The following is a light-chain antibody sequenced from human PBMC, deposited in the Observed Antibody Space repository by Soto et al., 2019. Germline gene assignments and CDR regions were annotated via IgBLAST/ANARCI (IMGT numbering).Light chain of an antibody. V-gene: IGKV3-20*01. CDR1: QSISANY. Sequence: EIVLTQSPGTVSLSPGDRATLSCRASQSISANYLAWYQQKPGQAPRLLIYGVSIRATGIPDRFAGSGSGQDFTLTISRLEHEDVAVYYCHQDGVFPMTFGQGTTVEIK. CDR3: HQDGVFPMT. CDR2: GVS. J-gene: IGKJ1*01.